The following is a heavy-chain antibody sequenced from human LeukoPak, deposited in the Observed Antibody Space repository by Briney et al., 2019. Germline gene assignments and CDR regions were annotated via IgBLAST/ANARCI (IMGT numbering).Heavy chain of an antibody. V-gene: IGHV4-31*03. CDR1: GGSLSSGGFY. D-gene: IGHD3-3*01. Sequence: SQTLSLTCTVSGGSLSSGGFYWNWIRQHPETGLEWIGYISDRGSTYYNPSLKSRLAISVETSKNQLSLKLSSVTAADTAVYYCARGVGYDFWSGYRVYFDNWGQGTLVTVSS. CDR3: ARGVGYDFWSGYRVYFDN. J-gene: IGHJ4*02. CDR2: ISDRGST.